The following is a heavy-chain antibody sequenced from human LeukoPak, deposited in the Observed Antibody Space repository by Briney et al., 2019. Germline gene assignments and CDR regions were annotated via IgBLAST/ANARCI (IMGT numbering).Heavy chain of an antibody. CDR3: ARDTSYYDFWSGYQFSFDY. V-gene: IGHV3-7*01. D-gene: IGHD3-3*01. CDR2: IKQDGSEK. CDR1: GFTFSSYW. J-gene: IGHJ4*02. Sequence: GGSLRLPCAASGFTFSSYWMSWVRQAPRKGLEWVANIKQDGSEKYYVDSVKGRFTISRDNAKNSLYLQMNSLRAEDTAVYYCARDTSYYDFWSGYQFSFDYWGLGTLVTVSS.